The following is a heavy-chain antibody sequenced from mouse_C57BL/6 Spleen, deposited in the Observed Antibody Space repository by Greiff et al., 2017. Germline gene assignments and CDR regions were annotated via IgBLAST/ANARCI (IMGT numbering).Heavy chain of an antibody. D-gene: IGHD2-5*01. CDR3: ARYYSNSYAMDY. Sequence: VKLMESGPGLVAPSQSLSITCTVSGFSLTSYGVHWVRQPPGKGLEWLVVIWSDGSTTYNSALKSRLSISKDNSKSQVFLKMNSLQTDDTAMYYCARYYSNSYAMDYWGQGTSVTGSS. CDR1: GFSLTSYG. CDR2: IWSDGST. V-gene: IGHV2-6*03. J-gene: IGHJ4*01.